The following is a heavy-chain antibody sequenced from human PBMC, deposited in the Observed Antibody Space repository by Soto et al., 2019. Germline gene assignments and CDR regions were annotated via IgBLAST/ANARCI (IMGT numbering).Heavy chain of an antibody. CDR3: ARGGSGKVFDDAFDI. D-gene: IGHD3-10*01. Sequence: AASVKVSCKASGYTFTSYGISWVRQAPGQGLEWMGWISAYNGNTNYAQKLQGRVTMTTDTSTSTAYMELRSLRSDDTAVYYCARGGSGKVFDDAFDIWGQGTMVTVSS. CDR1: GYTFTSYG. CDR2: ISAYNGNT. V-gene: IGHV1-18*01. J-gene: IGHJ3*02.